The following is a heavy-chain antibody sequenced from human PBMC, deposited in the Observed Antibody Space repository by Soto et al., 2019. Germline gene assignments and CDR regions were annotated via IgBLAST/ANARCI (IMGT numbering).Heavy chain of an antibody. D-gene: IGHD4-17*01. Sequence: QVQLQQWGAGLLKPSETLSLTCAVYGGSFSGYYWSWIRQPRGKGLERIGEINHSGSTNYNPSLKSRVTISVDTSKNQFSLKLSSVTAADTAVYYCARGRPPHGDYVLPFDYWGQGTLVTVSS. CDR3: ARGRPPHGDYVLPFDY. V-gene: IGHV4-34*01. J-gene: IGHJ4*02. CDR1: GGSFSGYY. CDR2: INHSGST.